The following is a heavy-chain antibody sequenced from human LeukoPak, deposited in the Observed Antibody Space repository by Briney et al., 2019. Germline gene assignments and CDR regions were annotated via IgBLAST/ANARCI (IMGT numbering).Heavy chain of an antibody. D-gene: IGHD3-22*01. CDR1: GFTFGDYA. V-gene: IGHV3-49*04. Sequence: GGSLRLSCTASGFTFGDYAMSWVRQAPGKGLEWVGFIRSKAYGGTTEYAASVKGRFTISRDDSKSIAYLQMNSLKTEDTAVYYCTRVNYYDSSGYYQTIYYFDYRGQGTLVTVSS. CDR2: IRSKAYGGTT. CDR3: TRVNYYDSSGYYQTIYYFDY. J-gene: IGHJ4*02.